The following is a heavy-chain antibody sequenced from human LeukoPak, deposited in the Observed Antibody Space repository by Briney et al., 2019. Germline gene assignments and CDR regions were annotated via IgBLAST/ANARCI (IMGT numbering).Heavy chain of an antibody. J-gene: IGHJ3*02. Sequence: ASVQVSRKASGYPFTSYGIRWLRPAPGQGLAWMGWISGYNDNTNYAQKFQGRVTMTTETSTTTAYMEVRSLRSDDTAVYYCARGQLLLYDAFDIWGQGTMVTVSS. CDR1: GYPFTSYG. CDR3: ARGQLLLYDAFDI. V-gene: IGHV1-18*01. D-gene: IGHD2-2*01. CDR2: ISGYNDNT.